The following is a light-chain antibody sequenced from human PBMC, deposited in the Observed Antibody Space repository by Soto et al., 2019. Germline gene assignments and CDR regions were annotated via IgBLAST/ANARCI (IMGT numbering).Light chain of an antibody. Sequence: EKGLTQSPCTLSLSPGERATLSCTASQVTSRYLSWYQQRPGQAPRLLIYGASSRATGIPDRFSGSGSGTDFTLTISRLEPEDLAVYYCQQYSTSPISFGQGTRLEIK. V-gene: IGKV3-20*01. J-gene: IGKJ5*01. CDR3: QQYSTSPIS. CDR1: QVTSRY. CDR2: GAS.